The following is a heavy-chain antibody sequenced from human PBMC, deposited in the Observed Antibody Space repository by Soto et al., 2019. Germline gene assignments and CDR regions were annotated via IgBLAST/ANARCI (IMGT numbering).Heavy chain of an antibody. CDR1: GGSISSSSYY. J-gene: IGHJ6*02. CDR3: ARVLLWFGELSRTDNYGMDV. Sequence: SETLSLTCTVSGGSISSSSYYWGWIRQPPGKGLEWIGSIYYSGSTYYNPSLKSRVTISVDTSKNQFSLKLSPVTAADTAVYYCARVLLWFGELSRTDNYGMDVWGQGTTVTVSS. V-gene: IGHV4-39*01. D-gene: IGHD3-10*01. CDR2: IYYSGST.